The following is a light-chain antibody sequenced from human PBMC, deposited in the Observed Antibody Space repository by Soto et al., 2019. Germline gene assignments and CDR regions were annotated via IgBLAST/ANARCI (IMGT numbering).Light chain of an antibody. V-gene: IGLV2-14*03. J-gene: IGLJ1*01. CDR3: SSYTTSNTRQIV. CDR2: DVS. CDR1: SSDVGGYNY. Sequence: QSALTQPASVSGSPGQSITISCTGTSSDVGGYNYVSWYQHHPGKAPKLLIYDVSKRPSGISNRFSGSKSDNTASLTISGLQPEDEADYYCSSYTTSNTRQIVFGTGTKLTVL.